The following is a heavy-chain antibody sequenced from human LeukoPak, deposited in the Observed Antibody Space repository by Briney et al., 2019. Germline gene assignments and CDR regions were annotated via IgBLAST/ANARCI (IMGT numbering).Heavy chain of an antibody. D-gene: IGHD3-3*01. Sequence: GASVKVSCKASGYTFTGYYMHWVRQAPGQGLEWMGWINPNSGGTNYAQKFQGRVTMTRDTSISTAYMELSRLRSDDTAVYYCARTSYYDFWSGYSPFDYWGQGTLVTVSS. CDR1: GYTFTGYY. V-gene: IGHV1-2*02. CDR3: ARTSYYDFWSGYSPFDY. J-gene: IGHJ4*02. CDR2: INPNSGGT.